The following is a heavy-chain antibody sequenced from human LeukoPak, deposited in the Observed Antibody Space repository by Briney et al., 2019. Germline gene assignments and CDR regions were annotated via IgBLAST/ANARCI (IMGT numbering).Heavy chain of an antibody. CDR3: ARARYVNSFYAFDI. J-gene: IGHJ3*02. CDR1: GGSITSYY. Sequence: PSETLSLNCTVSGGSITSYYWHWIRLPPGKGLEWIGYLSKSGNTNYSPSLKSRVTIFGDTSKNQFSLKLSSVTAADTAVYYCARARYVNSFYAFDIWGQGTLVTVSS. D-gene: IGHD3-9*01. CDR2: LSKSGNT. V-gene: IGHV4-59*01.